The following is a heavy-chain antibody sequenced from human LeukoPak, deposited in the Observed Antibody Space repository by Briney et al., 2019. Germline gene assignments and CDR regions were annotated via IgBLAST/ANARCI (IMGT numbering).Heavy chain of an antibody. CDR1: GYTFTGYY. V-gene: IGHV1-18*04. Sequence: ASVKVSCKASGYTFTGYYIHWVRQAPGQGLEWMGWISAYNGNTNYAQKVQGRVTMTTDTSTSTAYMELRSLRSDDTAVYYCARDKIYGGLSFDYWGQGTLVTVSS. CDR2: ISAYNGNT. CDR3: ARDKIYGGLSFDY. J-gene: IGHJ4*02. D-gene: IGHD4/OR15-4a*01.